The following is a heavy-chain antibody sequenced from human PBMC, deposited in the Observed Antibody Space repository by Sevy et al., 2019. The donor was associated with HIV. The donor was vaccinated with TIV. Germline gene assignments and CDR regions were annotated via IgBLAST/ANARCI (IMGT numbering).Heavy chain of an antibody. V-gene: IGHV3-23*01. Sequence: GGSLRLSCAASGFIFNSYAMSWVRQGPGKGLEWVSTISGSGGSTYYPDSMKGRFHISRDNFKNTLYLEINSLTADDTAVYYCAKGYGSGSPPDYWGQGTLVTVSS. D-gene: IGHD3-10*01. J-gene: IGHJ4*02. CDR1: GFIFNSYA. CDR2: ISGSGGST. CDR3: AKGYGSGSPPDY.